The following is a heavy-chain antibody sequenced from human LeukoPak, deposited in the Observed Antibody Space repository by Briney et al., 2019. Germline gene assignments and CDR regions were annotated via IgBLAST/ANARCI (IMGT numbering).Heavy chain of an antibody. CDR1: GGSFSGYY. J-gene: IGHJ3*02. Sequence: SETLSLTCAVYGGSFSGYYWSWIRQPPGKGLEWIGEINHSGSTNYNPSLKSRVTISVDTSKNQFSLKLSSVTAADTAVYYCGSRDSSGHAIWGQGTMVTVSS. CDR3: GSRDSSGHAI. V-gene: IGHV4-34*01. D-gene: IGHD3-22*01. CDR2: INHSGST.